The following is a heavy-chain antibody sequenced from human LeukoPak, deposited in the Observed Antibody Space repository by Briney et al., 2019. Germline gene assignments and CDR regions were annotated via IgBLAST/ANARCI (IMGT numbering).Heavy chain of an antibody. CDR1: SGSISSYY. CDR2: IYYSGST. V-gene: IGHV4-59*01. Sequence: SETLSLTCTVSSGSISSYYWSWIRQPPGKGLEWIGYIYYSGSTNYNPSLKSRATISVDTSKNQFSLKLSSVTAADTAVYYCARGNGGNSGDPSVEIDYWGQGTLVTVSS. J-gene: IGHJ4*02. CDR3: ARGNGGNSGDPSVEIDY. D-gene: IGHD4-23*01.